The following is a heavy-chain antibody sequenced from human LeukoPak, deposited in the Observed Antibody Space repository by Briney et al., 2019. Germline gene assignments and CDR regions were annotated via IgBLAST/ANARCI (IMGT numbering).Heavy chain of an antibody. D-gene: IGHD2-15*01. CDR3: AHRGSLSTSRGYYFDY. V-gene: IGHV2-5*02. CDR2: IYWDDDI. Sequence: SGPTLVNPTQTVTLTCTFSGFSLSTSGVGVGWIRQPPGKALEWLAPIYWDDDIRSRPSLKNRLTITKDTSKNQVVLTLASMDPVDTATYYCAHRGSLSTSRGYYFDYWGQGTLVTVTS. J-gene: IGHJ4*02. CDR1: GFSLSTSGVG.